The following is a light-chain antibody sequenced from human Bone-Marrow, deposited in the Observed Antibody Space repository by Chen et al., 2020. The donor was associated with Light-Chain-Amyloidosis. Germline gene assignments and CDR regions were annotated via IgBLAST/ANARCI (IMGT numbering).Light chain of an antibody. CDR2: DDS. Sequence: SYVLTQPSSVSVAPVQTATIAFGGNNIASTSVHWYQQSPGQAPLLVVYDDSDRPSGIPERLSGSNSGNTATLTISRVEAGDEADYYCRVWDRSSDRAVFGGGTKLTVL. CDR1: NIASTS. J-gene: IGLJ3*02. CDR3: RVWDRSSDRAV. V-gene: IGLV3-21*02.